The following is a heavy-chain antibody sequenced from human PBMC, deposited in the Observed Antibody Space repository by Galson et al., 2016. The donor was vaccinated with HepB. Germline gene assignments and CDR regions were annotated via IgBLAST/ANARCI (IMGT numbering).Heavy chain of an antibody. CDR3: ARLFVGWGHYRFDS. Sequence: TFDDYAMHWVRQAPGKGLEWIGYIYYSGTTYYNPSLKSRIAMSIDTSKDQFSLTMTSVTAADTAVYYCARLFVGWGHYRFDSWGQGSLLIVSS. V-gene: IGHV4-30-4*08. J-gene: IGHJ4*02. CDR1: TFDDYA. D-gene: IGHD3-16*02. CDR2: IYYSGTT.